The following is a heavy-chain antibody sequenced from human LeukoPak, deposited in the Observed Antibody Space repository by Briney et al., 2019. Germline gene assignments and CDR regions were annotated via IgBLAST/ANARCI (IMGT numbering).Heavy chain of an antibody. CDR2: INPNSGDT. D-gene: IGHD2-2*01. J-gene: IGHJ4*02. Sequence: GASVKVSCTASGYTFTDYYLHWVRQAPGQGFEWTGCINPNSGDTNYAQKFQGRVTMTRDTSISTAHMEMSRLRSDDTAVYYCARANFLYCSSTTCLFDYWGQGTLVTVSS. CDR1: GYTFTDYY. V-gene: IGHV1-2*02. CDR3: ARANFLYCSSTTCLFDY.